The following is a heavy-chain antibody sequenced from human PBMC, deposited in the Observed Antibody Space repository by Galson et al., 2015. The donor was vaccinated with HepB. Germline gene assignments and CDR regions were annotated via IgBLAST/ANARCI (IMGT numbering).Heavy chain of an antibody. CDR2: IYSVGTT. CDR3: LGFPGY. D-gene: IGHD2-15*01. CDR1: GFTVTKNH. Sequence: SLRLSCAASGFTVTKNHMTWVRQAPGKGLEWLSIIYSVGTTYYADSVKGRFTISRDNSKNTLYLQMNSLRAEVTAIYYCLGFPGYWGQGTLVTVSS. V-gene: IGHV3-53*01. J-gene: IGHJ4*02.